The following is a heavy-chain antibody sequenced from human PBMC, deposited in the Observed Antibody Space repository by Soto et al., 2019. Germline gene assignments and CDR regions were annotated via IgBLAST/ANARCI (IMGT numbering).Heavy chain of an antibody. CDR2: ITSSSTYI. V-gene: IGHV3-21*01. CDR3: ARALTQYCSGGSCYYYGMDV. J-gene: IGHJ6*02. Sequence: GGSLRLSCAASGFTFSSYSMNWVRQAPGKGLEWVSSITSSSTYIYYADSVKGRFTISRDNAKNSLYLQMNSLRAEDTAVYYCARALTQYCSGGSCYYYGMDVWGQGTTVTVSS. CDR1: GFTFSSYS. D-gene: IGHD2-15*01.